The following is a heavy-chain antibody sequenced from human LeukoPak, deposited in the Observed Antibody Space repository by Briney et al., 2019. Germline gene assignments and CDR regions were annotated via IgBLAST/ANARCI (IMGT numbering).Heavy chain of an antibody. D-gene: IGHD3-10*01. J-gene: IGHJ6*02. CDR1: GFTFSSYE. CDR2: ITSSGRTK. Sequence: PGGSLRLSCAASGFTFSSYEMNWVRQAPGKGLEWVSYITSSGRTKYYADSVKGRFTISRDNAKNSLYLQMNSLRAEDTAVYYCARYYGSGSYVTGAMDVWGQGTTVTVSS. CDR3: ARYYGSGSYVTGAMDV. V-gene: IGHV3-48*03.